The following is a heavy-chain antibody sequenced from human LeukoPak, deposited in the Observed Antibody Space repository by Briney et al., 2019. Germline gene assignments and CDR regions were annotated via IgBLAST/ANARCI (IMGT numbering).Heavy chain of an antibody. Sequence: GGSLRLSCTVSGFTVSSNSMSWVRQAPGKGLGWVSFIYSDNTHYSDSVKGRFTISRDNSKNTLYLQMNSLKTEDTAVYYCISPYYYDSSGYYGGFDYWGQGTLVTVSS. CDR1: GFTVSSNS. CDR2: IYSDNT. D-gene: IGHD3-22*01. J-gene: IGHJ4*02. V-gene: IGHV3-53*01. CDR3: ISPYYYDSSGYYGGFDY.